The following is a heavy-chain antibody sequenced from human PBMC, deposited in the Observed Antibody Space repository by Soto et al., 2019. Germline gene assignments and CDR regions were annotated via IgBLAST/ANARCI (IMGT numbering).Heavy chain of an antibody. Sequence: ASVKVSCKASGYTFANYAMHWVRQAPGQRLEWMGWINVGNGNIKYSQKFKGRVTITRDTSATTAYMELSSLRSEDTAVYYCARSDQYYYDSSGYYYPSGYYYYGMDVWGQGTTVTVS. CDR3: ARSDQYYYDSSGYYYPSGYYYYGMDV. CDR2: INVGNGNI. CDR1: GYTFANYA. V-gene: IGHV1-3*01. D-gene: IGHD3-22*01. J-gene: IGHJ6*02.